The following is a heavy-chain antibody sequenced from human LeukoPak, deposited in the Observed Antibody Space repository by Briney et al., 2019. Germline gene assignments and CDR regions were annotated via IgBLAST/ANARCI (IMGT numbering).Heavy chain of an antibody. V-gene: IGHV3-23*01. D-gene: IGHD3-10*01. CDR1: GFTFSSYA. J-gene: IGHJ4*02. Sequence: PGGSLRLSCAASGFTFSSYAMSWVRQAPGKGLEWVSAISGSGGSTYYADSVKGRFTISRDNSKNTLYLQMNSLRAEDTAVYYCAKVPLPYGSGRVPFDYWGQGTLVTVSS. CDR2: ISGSGGST. CDR3: AKVPLPYGSGRVPFDY.